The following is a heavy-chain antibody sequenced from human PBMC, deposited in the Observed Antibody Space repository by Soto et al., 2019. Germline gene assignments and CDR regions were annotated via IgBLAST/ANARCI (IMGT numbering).Heavy chain of an antibody. Sequence: QVPLVQSGGDVKTPGASVKVSCTTFRYTFTSHGIAWVRQAPGQGLEWMGWISTFNGKTDYAQKFQGRVTMTADTLTGTVDMESRCLPCNATAVNYCAGVLTEEANYCWDAFDMWGQGTKVIVSA. J-gene: IGHJ3*02. CDR3: AGVLTEEANYCWDAFDM. CDR2: ISTFNGKT. CDR1: RYTFTSHG. D-gene: IGHD1-7*01. V-gene: IGHV1-18*01.